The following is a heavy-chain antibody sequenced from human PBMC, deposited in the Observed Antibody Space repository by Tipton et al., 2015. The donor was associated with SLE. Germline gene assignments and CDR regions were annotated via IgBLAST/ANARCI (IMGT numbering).Heavy chain of an antibody. CDR1: GGSFSGYY. V-gene: IGHV4-34*01. D-gene: IGHD6-19*01. J-gene: IGHJ4*02. CDR3: ARRVAVTDYFDY. CDR2: INHSGST. Sequence: TPSLTCAVYGGSFSGYYWSWIRQPPGKGLEWIGEINHSGSTNYNPSLKSRVTMSLDTSKNQFSLNLSSVTAADTAVYYCARRVAVTDYFDYWGQGTLVTVSS.